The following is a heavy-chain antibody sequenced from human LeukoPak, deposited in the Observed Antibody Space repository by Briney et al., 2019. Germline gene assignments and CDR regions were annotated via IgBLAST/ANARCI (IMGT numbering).Heavy chain of an antibody. J-gene: IGHJ4*02. CDR2: IWYDGSNK. Sequence: PGGSLRLSCAASGFTFSSYGMHWVRQAPGKGQEWVAVIWYDGSNKYYADSVKGRFTISRDNSKNTLYLQMNSLRAEDTAVYYCARALPHFDYWGQGTLVTVSS. CDR1: GFTFSSYG. CDR3: ARALPHFDY. V-gene: IGHV3-33*01.